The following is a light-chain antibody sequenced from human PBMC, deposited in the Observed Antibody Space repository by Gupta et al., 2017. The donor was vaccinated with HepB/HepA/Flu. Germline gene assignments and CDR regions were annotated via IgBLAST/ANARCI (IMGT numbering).Light chain of an antibody. CDR1: QSVLYSSNNKNY. V-gene: IGKV4-1*01. CDR2: WAS. CDR3: QQYYNSPWT. Sequence: DIVLTQYPDSLAVSLGERATINCKSSQSVLYSSNNKNYLAWYQQKPGQPPKLLIYWASTRESGVPDRFSGSGSGTDFTLTISSLQAEDVADYYCQQYYNSPWTFGQGTKVEIK. J-gene: IGKJ1*01.